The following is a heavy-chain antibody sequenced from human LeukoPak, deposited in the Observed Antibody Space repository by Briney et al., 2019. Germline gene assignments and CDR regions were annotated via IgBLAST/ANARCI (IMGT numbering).Heavy chain of an antibody. CDR2: IRYDGNNK. V-gene: IGHV3-30*02. Sequence: GGSLRLSCAASGFSFRSYGMHWVRQAPGKGLEWVAFIRYDGNNKYYADSVKGWFTISRDNSKNTLYLQMNSLRAEDTAVYYCAKDTASSWWYFDLWGRGTLVTVSS. CDR3: AKDTASSWWYFDL. J-gene: IGHJ2*01. D-gene: IGHD5-18*01. CDR1: GFSFRSYG.